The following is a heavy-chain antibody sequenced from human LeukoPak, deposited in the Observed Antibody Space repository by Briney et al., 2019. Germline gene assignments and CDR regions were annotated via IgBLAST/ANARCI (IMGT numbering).Heavy chain of an antibody. D-gene: IGHD3-10*01. J-gene: IGHJ5*02. CDR2: INPNSGGT. CDR3: ARDAGFAELLWGP. V-gene: IGHV1-2*02. CDR1: GYTFTGYY. Sequence: ASVKVSCKASGYTFTGYYMHWVRQAPGQGLEWMGWINPNSGGTNYAQKFQGRVTMTRDTSISTAYMELSSLRSGDTAVYFCARDAGFAELLWGPWGQGTLVTVSS.